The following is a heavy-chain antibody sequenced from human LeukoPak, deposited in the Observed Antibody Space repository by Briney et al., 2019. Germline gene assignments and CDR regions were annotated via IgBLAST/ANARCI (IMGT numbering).Heavy chain of an antibody. CDR3: ARDPQYDFDSSGFDY. D-gene: IGHD3-22*01. Sequence: KPGGSLRLSCAASGFTFSRYTMHWVRQAPGEGLEWVSSICDSSTYIYYADSVKGRFTTSRDNANNSLHLQMKSRRVEDMAVYFCARDPQYDFDSSGFDYWGQGVFVTVSS. CDR2: ICDSSTYI. V-gene: IGHV3-21*04. J-gene: IGHJ4*02. CDR1: GFTFSRYT.